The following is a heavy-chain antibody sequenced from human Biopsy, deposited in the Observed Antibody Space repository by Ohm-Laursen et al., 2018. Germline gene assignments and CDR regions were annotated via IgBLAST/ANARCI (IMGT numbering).Heavy chain of an antibody. CDR3: ARLTGDYIWGNWRINHDPFDI. J-gene: IGHJ3*02. Sequence: SQTLSLTCVVSGGSFSGYYWSWIRQTPGKGLEWIGEVSHSGSTNYNPSLKSRVIISVDTSKNQFSLNLSSVTAADTAVYYCARLTGDYIWGNWRINHDPFDIWDQGTSVTVPS. CDR1: GGSFSGYY. V-gene: IGHV4-34*01. CDR2: VSHSGST. D-gene: IGHD3-16*01.